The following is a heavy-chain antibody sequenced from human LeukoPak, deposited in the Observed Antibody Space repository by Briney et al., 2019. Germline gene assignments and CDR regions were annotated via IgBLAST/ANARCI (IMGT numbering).Heavy chain of an antibody. J-gene: IGHJ4*02. D-gene: IGHD2-2*01. Sequence: GESLKISCRGSGYSFTTYWIGWVRQMPGKGLEWMGIIYPGDSDTRYTPSFQGQVTMSADKSINTAYLQWSSLRASDTAIYYCARRQGCSSTSCPPDYWGQGTLVTVSP. V-gene: IGHV5-51*01. CDR1: GYSFTTYW. CDR3: ARRQGCSSTSCPPDY. CDR2: IYPGDSDT.